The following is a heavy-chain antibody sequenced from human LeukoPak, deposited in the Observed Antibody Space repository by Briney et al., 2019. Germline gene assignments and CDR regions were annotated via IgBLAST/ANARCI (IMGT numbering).Heavy chain of an antibody. CDR1: GGSISSSSYY. V-gene: IGHV4-39*07. J-gene: IGHJ5*02. Sequence: PSETLSLTCTVSGGSISSSSYYWGWIRQPPGKGLEWIGSIYYSGSTYYNPSLKSRVTISVDTSKNQFSLKLSSVTAADTAVYYCARDFYSGGSGSYLSAGWFDPWGQGTLVTVSS. CDR2: IYYSGST. CDR3: ARDFYSGGSGSYLSAGWFDP. D-gene: IGHD3-10*01.